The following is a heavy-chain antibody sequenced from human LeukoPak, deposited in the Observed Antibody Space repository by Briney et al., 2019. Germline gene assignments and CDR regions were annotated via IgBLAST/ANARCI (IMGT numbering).Heavy chain of an antibody. Sequence: SETLSLTCAVYGGSFSDYFWNWIRQTPGKGLEWIGEINHGGGTKYNPSLKSRATISVDTSKKQFSLNLTSVTAADTAVYYCARDLYHYYDSSGYNPLDAFDIWGQGTMVTVSS. CDR2: INHGGGT. D-gene: IGHD3-22*01. V-gene: IGHV4-34*01. CDR1: GGSFSDYF. CDR3: ARDLYHYYDSSGYNPLDAFDI. J-gene: IGHJ3*02.